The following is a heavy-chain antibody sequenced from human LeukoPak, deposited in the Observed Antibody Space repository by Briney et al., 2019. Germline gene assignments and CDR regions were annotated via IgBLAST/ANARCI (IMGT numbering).Heavy chain of an antibody. CDR2: IRSKANSYAT. V-gene: IGHV3-73*01. D-gene: IGHD6-6*01. CDR1: GFTFSGSA. Sequence: GGSLRLSCAASGFTFSGSAMHWVRQASGKGLEWVGRIRSKANSYATAYAASVKGRFTISRDDSKNTAYLQMNSLKTEDTAVYYCTRQASIAARVGXYXXQGTXVTVSX. CDR3: TRQASIAARVGXY. J-gene: IGHJ4*02.